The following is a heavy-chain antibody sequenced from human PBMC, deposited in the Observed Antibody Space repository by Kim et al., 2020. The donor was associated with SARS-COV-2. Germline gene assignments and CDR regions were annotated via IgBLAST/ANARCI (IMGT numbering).Heavy chain of an antibody. Sequence: GGSLRLSCAASGFTFISYIINCFLHAPLNLLYCFSSIIIISSYIYYAYSLKFLFTISIDNAKNSLYLQMNSLRAEDTAVYYCARTVLINYDFWSGYYNDPGYWGQGTLVTVSS. V-gene: IGHV3-21*01. CDR1: GFTFISYI. D-gene: IGHD3-3*01. CDR2: IIIISSYI. CDR3: ARTVLINYDFWSGYYNDPGY. J-gene: IGHJ4*02.